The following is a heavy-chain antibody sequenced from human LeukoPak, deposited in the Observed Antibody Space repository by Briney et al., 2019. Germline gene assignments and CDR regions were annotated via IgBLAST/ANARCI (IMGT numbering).Heavy chain of an antibody. V-gene: IGHV1-69*05. CDR3: ARGGFGDILTRSPFDY. D-gene: IGHD3-9*01. J-gene: IGHJ4*02. CDR2: IIPIFGTA. CDR1: GGTFSSYA. Sequence: GSSVKVSCKASGGTFSSYAISWVRQAPGQGLEWMGGIIPIFGTANYAQKFQGRVTITTDESTSTAYMELSSLRSEDTAVYYCARGGFGDILTRSPFDYWGQGTLVTVSS.